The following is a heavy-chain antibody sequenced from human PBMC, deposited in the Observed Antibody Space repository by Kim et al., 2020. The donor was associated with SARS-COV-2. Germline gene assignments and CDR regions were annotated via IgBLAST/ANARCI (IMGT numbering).Heavy chain of an antibody. CDR3: AKDLGITMVRGVIHRPYYFDY. J-gene: IGHJ4*02. CDR1: GFTFLSSS. V-gene: IGHV3-23*01. Sequence: GGSLRLSCAASGFTFLSSSLLWVRPAPGKGLEWVSAISGSGGSTYYADSVKGRFTISRDNSKNTLYLQMNSLRAEDTAVYYCAKDLGITMVRGVIHRPYYFDYWGQGTLVTVSS. D-gene: IGHD3-10*01. CDR2: ISGSGGST.